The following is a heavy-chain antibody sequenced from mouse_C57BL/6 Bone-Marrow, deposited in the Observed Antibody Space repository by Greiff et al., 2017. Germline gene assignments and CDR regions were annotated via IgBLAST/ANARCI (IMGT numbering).Heavy chain of an antibody. J-gene: IGHJ4*01. CDR1: GFTFSDYG. D-gene: IGHD1-1*01. CDR2: ISSGSSTI. CDR3: ARRAIYYYGSSYFYYAMDY. V-gene: IGHV5-17*01. Sequence: DVMLVESGGGLVKPGGSLKLSCAASGFTFSDYGMHWVRQAPEKGLEWVAYISSGSSTIYYADTVKGTFTFSRDNATNTLFLQMTSLRSEDTAMYYCARRAIYYYGSSYFYYAMDYWGQGTSVTVSS.